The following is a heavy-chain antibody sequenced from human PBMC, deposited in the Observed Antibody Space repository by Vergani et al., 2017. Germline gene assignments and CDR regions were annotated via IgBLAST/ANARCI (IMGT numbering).Heavy chain of an antibody. J-gene: IGHJ6*02. CDR3: ANDSLGVDYSYGGGMDV. V-gene: IGHV3-23*01. CDR1: GFPFSTYA. Sequence: EVQLLESGGGLVQPGGSLRLSCAASGFPFSTYAMSWVRQAPGRGLEWVSGISFSGDNTYYADSVKGRFPISRDNSAATLYLQMNSLRAADTAGYYCANDSLGVDYSYGGGMDVWGQGTTVTVSS. D-gene: IGHD5-18*01. CDR2: ISFSGDNT.